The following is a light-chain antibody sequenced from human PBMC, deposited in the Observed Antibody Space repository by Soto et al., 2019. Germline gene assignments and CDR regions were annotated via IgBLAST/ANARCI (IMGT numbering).Light chain of an antibody. V-gene: IGKV1D-16*01. J-gene: IGKJ4*01. CDR1: QDINSY. Sequence: DVQMTQSPSSLSASVGDRVTITCRASQDINSYLAWYQQKPGNAPKSLIYAASSLQTGVPSRFSGSESGTDFTLTISNLQPEDSATYYCQQYNIYPLTFCGWTKVEIK. CDR3: QQYNIYPLT. CDR2: AAS.